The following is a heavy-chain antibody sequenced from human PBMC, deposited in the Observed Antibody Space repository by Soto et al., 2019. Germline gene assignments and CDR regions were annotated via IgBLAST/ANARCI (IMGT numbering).Heavy chain of an antibody. CDR1: GGTFSCYY. D-gene: IGHD3-10*01. CDR2: TNHSGST. J-gene: IGHJ6*02. V-gene: IGHV4-34*01. CDR3: ARGLVEMVRGVIIGRYYYYYGMDV. Sequence: SETLSLTCAVYGGTFSCYYWSWIRQPPGKGLEWIGETNHSGSTNYNPSLKSRVTISVDTSKNQCSLKLSSVTAADTAVYYCARGLVEMVRGVIIGRYYYYYGMDVWGQGTTVT.